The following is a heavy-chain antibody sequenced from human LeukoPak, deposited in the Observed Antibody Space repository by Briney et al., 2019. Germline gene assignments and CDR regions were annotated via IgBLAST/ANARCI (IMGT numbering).Heavy chain of an antibody. CDR3: ARGGVFDY. Sequence: SETLSLTCAVYGGSFSGYYWSWIRQPPGKGLEWIGEINHSGSTNYNPSLKSRVTISVDTSKDQFSLKLSSVTAADTAVYYCARGGVFDYWGQGTLVTVSS. V-gene: IGHV4-34*01. CDR1: GGSFSGYY. CDR2: INHSGST. J-gene: IGHJ4*02.